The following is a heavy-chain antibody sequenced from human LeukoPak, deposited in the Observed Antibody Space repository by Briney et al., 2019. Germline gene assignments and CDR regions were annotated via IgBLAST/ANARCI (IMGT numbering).Heavy chain of an antibody. CDR3: ARDHRTVVTPDAFDI. D-gene: IGHD4-23*01. Sequence: GASVKVSCKASGYTFTSYAMNWVRQAPGQGLEWMGWINTNTGNPTYAQGFTGRFVFSLDTSVSTAYLQISSLKAEDTAVYYCARDHRTVVTPDAFDIWGQGTMVTVSS. J-gene: IGHJ3*02. CDR1: GYTFTSYA. V-gene: IGHV7-4-1*02. CDR2: INTNTGNP.